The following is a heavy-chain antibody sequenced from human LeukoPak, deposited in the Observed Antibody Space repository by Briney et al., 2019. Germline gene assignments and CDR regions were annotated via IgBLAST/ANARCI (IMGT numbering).Heavy chain of an antibody. Sequence: GGSLRLSCAASGFTFSDFWMSWVRQAPGKGLVWISNINEDGTTAYADSVKGRFTISRDNAKNTLYLQMNSLRAGDTAVYYCARVRGGNWGQGTLVTVSS. D-gene: IGHD3-16*01. CDR2: INEDGTT. CDR3: ARVRGGN. J-gene: IGHJ4*02. V-gene: IGHV3-74*01. CDR1: GFTFSDFW.